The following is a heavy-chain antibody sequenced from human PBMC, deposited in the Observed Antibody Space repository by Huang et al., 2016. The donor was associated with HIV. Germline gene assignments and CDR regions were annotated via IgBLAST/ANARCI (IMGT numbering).Heavy chain of an antibody. D-gene: IGHD7-27*01. CDR3: AHIGRLGNYYMDV. Sequence: QITLKESGPTVIKPTQTHTLTGSFSGFSLNHKCVGVGWIRQTPGKDLEWLVLIYWDADKRFTPSLKNRITITKDTSKNQVVFTMTNLDPMDTGTYYCAHIGRLGNYYMDVWGNGTTVTVSS. J-gene: IGHJ6*03. V-gene: IGHV2-5*02. CDR2: IYWDADK. CDR1: GFSLNHKCVG.